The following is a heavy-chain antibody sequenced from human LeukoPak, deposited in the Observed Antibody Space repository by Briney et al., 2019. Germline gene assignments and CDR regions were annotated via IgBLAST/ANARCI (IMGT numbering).Heavy chain of an antibody. Sequence: PGGSLRLSCAASGFTFSSYAMSWVRQAPGKGLEWVSAISGSGGSTYYADSVKGRFTISRDNSKNTLYLQMNSLGAEDTAVYYCARGRPPCSGSFDYWGQGTLVTVSS. CDR2: ISGSGGST. CDR3: ARGRPPCSGSFDY. CDR1: GFTFSSYA. D-gene: IGHD1-26*01. J-gene: IGHJ4*02. V-gene: IGHV3-23*01.